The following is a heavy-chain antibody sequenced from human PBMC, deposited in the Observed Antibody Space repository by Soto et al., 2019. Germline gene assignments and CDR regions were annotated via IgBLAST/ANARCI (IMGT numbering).Heavy chain of an antibody. Sequence: ASVKVSCKTSGYTFNTYGINWVRQAPGQGLELMGWISAYDGKTTYAEKFQGRVTLTTDTSTSTAYMELRSLRSDATAIYYCARDPHEFWTSYWFDPWGQGTPVTVS. CDR1: GYTFNTYG. CDR3: ARDPHEFWTSYWFDP. D-gene: IGHD3-3*01. CDR2: ISAYDGKT. V-gene: IGHV1-18*01. J-gene: IGHJ5*02.